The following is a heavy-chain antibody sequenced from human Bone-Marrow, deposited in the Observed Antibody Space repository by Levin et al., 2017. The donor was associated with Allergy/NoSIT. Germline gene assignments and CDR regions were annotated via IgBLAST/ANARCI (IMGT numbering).Heavy chain of an antibody. CDR2: INPNSGGT. CDR3: AREDWLGYCSSTSCGIDY. D-gene: IGHD2-2*01. V-gene: IGHV1-2*02. Sequence: GGSLRLSCKASGYTFTGYYMHWVRQAPGQGLEWMGWINPNSGGTNYAQKFQGRVTMTRDTSISTAYMELSRLRSDDTAVYYCAREDWLGYCSSTSCGIDYWGQGTLVTVSS. J-gene: IGHJ4*02. CDR1: GYTFTGYY.